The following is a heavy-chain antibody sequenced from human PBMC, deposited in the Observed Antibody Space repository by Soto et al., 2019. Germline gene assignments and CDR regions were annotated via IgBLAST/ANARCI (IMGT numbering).Heavy chain of an antibody. J-gene: IGHJ4*02. Sequence: WGSLELSCAASGFTFSSYGMHGVRQAPGKGLAWVAVISYDGSNKYYADSVKGRFTISRDNSKNTLYLQMNSLRAEDTAVYYCAKSGLFDSSGYHHPHFDSWGPGALVTVSS. D-gene: IGHD3-22*01. CDR2: ISYDGSNK. V-gene: IGHV3-30*18. CDR3: AKSGLFDSSGYHHPHFDS. CDR1: GFTFSSYG.